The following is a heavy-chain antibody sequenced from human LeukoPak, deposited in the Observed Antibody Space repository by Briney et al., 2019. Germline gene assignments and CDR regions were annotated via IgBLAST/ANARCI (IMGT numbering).Heavy chain of an antibody. J-gene: IGHJ4*02. V-gene: IGHV3-15*01. CDR2: IKSKTDGGTT. CDR3: TTDAVVVITPDY. CDR1: GFTFSNAW. Sequence: GGSLRLSCAASGFTFSNAWMSWVRQAPGKGLEWVGRIKSKTDGGTTDYAAPVKGRFTISRDDSKNTLYLQMNSLKTEDTAVYYCTTDAVVVITPDYRGQGTLVTVSS. D-gene: IGHD3-22*01.